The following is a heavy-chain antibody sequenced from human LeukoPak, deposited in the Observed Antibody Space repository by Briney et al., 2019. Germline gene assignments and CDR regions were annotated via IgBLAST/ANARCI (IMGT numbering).Heavy chain of an antibody. V-gene: IGHV1-2*02. J-gene: IGHJ4*02. Sequence: SVKVSCKASGYTFTGYYMHWVRQAPGQGLEWMGWINPNSGGTNYAQKFQGRVTMTRDTSISTAYMELSRLRSDDTAVYYCARGIRIVVVPAAIRFDYWGQGTLVTVSS. CDR3: ARGIRIVVVPAAIRFDY. CDR1: GYTFTGYY. D-gene: IGHD2-2*02. CDR2: INPNSGGT.